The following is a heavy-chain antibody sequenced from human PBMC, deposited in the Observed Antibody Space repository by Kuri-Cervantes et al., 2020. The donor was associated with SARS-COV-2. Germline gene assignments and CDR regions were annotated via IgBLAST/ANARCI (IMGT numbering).Heavy chain of an antibody. D-gene: IGHD2-15*01. Sequence: LSLTCAASGFTFSDYYMSWIRQAPGKGLEWVSYISSSGSTIYYADSVKGRFTISRDNAKNSLCLQMNSLRAEDTAVYYCARTGLPGWYYYYGMDVWGQGTTVTVSS. J-gene: IGHJ6*02. CDR1: GFTFSDYY. CDR2: ISSSGSTI. V-gene: IGHV3-11*01. CDR3: ARTGLPGWYYYYGMDV.